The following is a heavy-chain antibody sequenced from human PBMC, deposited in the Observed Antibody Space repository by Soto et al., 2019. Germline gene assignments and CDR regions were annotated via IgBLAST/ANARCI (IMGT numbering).Heavy chain of an antibody. CDR1: GFSLTTSGMG. CDR2: IYWNNDK. V-gene: IGHV2-5*01. D-gene: IGHD2-15*01. CDR3: VRRRRLCDADSCYYNWFDS. J-gene: IGHJ5*01. Sequence: QITLKESGPTLVKPTQTLTLTCTFSGFSLTTSGMGVGWIRQPPGRALEWLALIYWNNDKRYSPSLKSRLTITKDTAKNQVVLTLTNMDPVDTATYYCVRRRRLCDADSCYYNWFDSWGQGAPVTVSS.